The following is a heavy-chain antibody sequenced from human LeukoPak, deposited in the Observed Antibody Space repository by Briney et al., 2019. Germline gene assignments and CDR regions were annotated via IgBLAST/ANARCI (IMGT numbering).Heavy chain of an antibody. D-gene: IGHD3-10*02. CDR3: AELGITMIGGV. Sequence: GGSLRLSCAASGFTFSSYEMNWVRQAPGKGLEWVSYMSSSGSTIYYADSVKGRFTISRDNAKNSLYLQMNSLRAEDTAVYYCAELGITMIGGVWGKGTTVTISS. J-gene: IGHJ6*04. CDR2: MSSSGSTI. CDR1: GFTFSSYE. V-gene: IGHV3-48*03.